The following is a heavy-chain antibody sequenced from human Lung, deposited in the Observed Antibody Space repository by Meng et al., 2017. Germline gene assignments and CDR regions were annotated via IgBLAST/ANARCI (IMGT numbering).Heavy chain of an antibody. CDR3: ARDFSVTTFYYYYYGMDV. J-gene: IGHJ6*02. CDR1: GFTFSSYA. Sequence: GGSLRLSCAASGFTFSSYAMHWVRQAPGKGLEWVAVISYDGSNKYYADSVKGRFTISRDNSKNTLYLQMNSLRAEDTAVYYCARDFSVTTFYYYYYGMDVWGQGTLVTVSS. V-gene: IGHV3-30*04. D-gene: IGHD4-17*01. CDR2: ISYDGSNK.